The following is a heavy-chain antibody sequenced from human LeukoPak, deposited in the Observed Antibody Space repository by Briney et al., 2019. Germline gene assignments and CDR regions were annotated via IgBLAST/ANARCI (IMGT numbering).Heavy chain of an antibody. Sequence: PSETLSLTCAVYGGSFSGYYWSWIRQPPGKGLEWIGEINHSGSTNYNPSLKSRVTISVDTSKNQFSLKLSSVTAADTAVYYCARPTLRGYSYGLVNWGQGTLVTVSS. D-gene: IGHD5-18*01. CDR3: ARPTLRGYSYGLVN. CDR2: INHSGST. V-gene: IGHV4-34*01. CDR1: GGSFSGYY. J-gene: IGHJ4*02.